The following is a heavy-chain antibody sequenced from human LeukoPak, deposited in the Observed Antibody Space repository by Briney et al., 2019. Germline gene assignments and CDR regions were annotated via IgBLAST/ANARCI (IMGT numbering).Heavy chain of an antibody. CDR3: ARHNPDRYNWNDGFDY. V-gene: IGHV4-39*01. J-gene: IGHJ4*02. D-gene: IGHD1-20*01. CDR2: IYYSGST. CDR1: GGSISSSNYY. Sequence: PSGTLSLTCTVSGGSISSSNYYWGWIRQPPGKGLEWIGSIYYSGSTYYNPSLKSRVTISVDTSKNQFSLKLSSVTAADTAVYYCARHNPDRYNWNDGFDYWGQGTLVTVSS.